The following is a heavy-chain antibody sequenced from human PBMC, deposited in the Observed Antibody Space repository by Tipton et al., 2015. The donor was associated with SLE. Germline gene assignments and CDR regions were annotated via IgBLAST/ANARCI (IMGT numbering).Heavy chain of an antibody. CDR3: ARGVLYDFWSGFYYYYYMDV. Sequence: TLSLTCAVSGYSISSGYYWGWIRQPPGKGLEWIGSIYHSGSTYYNPSLKSRVTISVDTSKNQFSLKLSSVTAADTVVYYCARGVLYDFWSGFYYYYYMDVWGKGTTVTVSS. CDR1: GYSISSGYY. CDR2: IYHSGST. D-gene: IGHD3-3*01. V-gene: IGHV4-38-2*01. J-gene: IGHJ6*03.